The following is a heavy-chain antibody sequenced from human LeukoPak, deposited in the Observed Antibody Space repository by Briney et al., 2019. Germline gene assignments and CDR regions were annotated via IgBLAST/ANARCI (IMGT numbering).Heavy chain of an antibody. J-gene: IGHJ6*03. CDR1: GGSISSYY. CDR3: ARVGQLPYYYMDV. V-gene: IGHV4-59*01. CDR2: IYYSGST. Sequence: SETLSLTCTVSGGSISSYYWSWIRQPPGKGLEWIGYIYYSGSTNYNPSLKSRVTISVDTSKNQFSLKLSSVTAADTAVYYCARVGQLPYYYMDVWGKGTTVTVSS. D-gene: IGHD6-6*01.